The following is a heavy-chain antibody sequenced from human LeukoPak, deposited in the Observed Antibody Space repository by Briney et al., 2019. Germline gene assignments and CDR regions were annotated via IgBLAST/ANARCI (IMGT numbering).Heavy chain of an antibody. J-gene: IGHJ4*02. V-gene: IGHV1-18*01. CDR1: GYTFTSYG. CDR2: ISAYNGNT. Sequence: ASVKVSCKASGYTFTSYGISWVRQAPGQGLEWMGWISAYNGNTNYAQKLQGRVTMTTDTSTSTAYMELRSLRSDDTAVYYCARASPVTTLKVFDYWGQGTLVTVSS. CDR3: ARASPVTTLKVFDY. D-gene: IGHD4-17*01.